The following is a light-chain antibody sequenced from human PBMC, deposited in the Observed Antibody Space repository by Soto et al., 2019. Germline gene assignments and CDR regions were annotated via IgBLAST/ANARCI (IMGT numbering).Light chain of an antibody. V-gene: IGKV1-5*01. CDR3: QQYNIYPWT. J-gene: IGKJ1*01. Sequence: DIQMTQSPSTLYASVGDRVTITCRASQSISSWLAWYQQKLGKAPQLLIYDASSLENGVPSRFSGSGSETEFTLTISSLQRDDVAAYYCQQYNIYPWTFGQGTMVEIK. CDR1: QSISSW. CDR2: DAS.